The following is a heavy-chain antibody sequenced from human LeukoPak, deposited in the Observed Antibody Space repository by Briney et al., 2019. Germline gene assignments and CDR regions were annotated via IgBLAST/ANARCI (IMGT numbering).Heavy chain of an antibody. D-gene: IGHD2-2*01. V-gene: IGHV1-2*04. J-gene: IGHJ6*02. CDR3: ATSNWAFGLGQEPYYYYYGMDV. CDR1: GYTFTGYY. CDR2: INPNSGGT. Sequence: GASVKVSCKASGYTFTGYYMHWVRQAPGQGLEWMGWINPNSGGTNYAQKFQGWVTMTRDTSISTAYMELSRLRSDDTAVYYCATSNWAFGLGQEPYYYYYGMDVWGQGTTVTVSS.